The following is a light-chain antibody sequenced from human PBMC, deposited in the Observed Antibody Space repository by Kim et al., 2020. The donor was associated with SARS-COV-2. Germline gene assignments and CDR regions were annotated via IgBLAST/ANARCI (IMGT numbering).Light chain of an antibody. CDR3: QQRSNWPPWT. CDR2: DAS. Sequence: SQRDRAPLSCRTRQSVSSYVAWYQQKPGQAPRLLIYDASNRATGIPARFSGSGSGTDFTLTISSLEPEDFAVYYCQQRSNWPPWTFGQGTKVDIK. V-gene: IGKV3-11*01. J-gene: IGKJ1*01. CDR1: QSVSSY.